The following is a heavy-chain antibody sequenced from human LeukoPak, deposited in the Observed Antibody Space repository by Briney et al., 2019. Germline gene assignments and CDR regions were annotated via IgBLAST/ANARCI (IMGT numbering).Heavy chain of an antibody. CDR2: ITSDGSTT. D-gene: IGHD3-22*01. Sequence: PGGSLRLSCAASGFTFSNYWMHWVRQAPGEALVWVSRITSDGSTTTYADSVKGRFTISRDNAKNTLYLQMNSLRAEDTAVYFCAKDLAYDSSDYWGFDYWGQGTLVTVSS. CDR1: GFTFSNYW. V-gene: IGHV3-74*01. J-gene: IGHJ4*02. CDR3: AKDLAYDSSDYWGFDY.